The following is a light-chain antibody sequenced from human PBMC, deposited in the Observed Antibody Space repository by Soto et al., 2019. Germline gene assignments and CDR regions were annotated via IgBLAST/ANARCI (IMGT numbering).Light chain of an antibody. J-gene: IGKJ5*01. CDR3: QQYGSSPPIT. CDR1: QSVLYSSNNKNY. Sequence: DIVMTQSPDSLAVSLGERATINCKSSQSVLYSSNNKNYLAWYQQRPGQPPKLLIYWASTRESGVPDRFSGSGSGTDFTLTITSLQAEDFAVYYCQQYGSSPPITFGQGTRLEIK. CDR2: WAS. V-gene: IGKV4-1*01.